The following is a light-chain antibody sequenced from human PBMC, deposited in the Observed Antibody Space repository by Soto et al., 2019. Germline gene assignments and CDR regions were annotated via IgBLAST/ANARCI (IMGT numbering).Light chain of an antibody. V-gene: IGLV1-44*01. CDR2: STS. J-gene: IGLJ1*01. CDR1: SSNIGSNT. Sequence: QSVLTQPPSASGTPGQIVAISCSGSSSNIGSNTVTWYQQLPGTAPKLLIYSTSQRSSGVPGRFSGSKSGASASQSISGLQSEDEADYYCAAWDDRLDVYVFGTGTKVTVL. CDR3: AAWDDRLDVYV.